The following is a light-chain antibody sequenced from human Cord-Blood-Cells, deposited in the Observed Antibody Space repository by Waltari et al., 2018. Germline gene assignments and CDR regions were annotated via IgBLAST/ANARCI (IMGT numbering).Light chain of an antibody. CDR1: SRDVGRYNL. CDR3: CSYAGSSTLV. CDR2: EGS. Sequence: QSALTQPPSVSGSPAQSITLSCTGTSRDVGRYNLASWYQQHPGKAPKLMIYEGSKRPSGVSNRFSGSKSGNTASLTISGLQAEDEADYYCCSYAGSSTLVFGGGTKLTVL. J-gene: IGLJ3*02. V-gene: IGLV2-23*01.